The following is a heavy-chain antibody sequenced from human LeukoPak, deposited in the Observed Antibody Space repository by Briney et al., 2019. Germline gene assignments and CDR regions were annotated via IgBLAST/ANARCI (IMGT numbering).Heavy chain of an antibody. J-gene: IGHJ4*02. CDR3: ARQVVVTAPFGY. CDR2: IYYSGST. CDR1: GGSISSFY. Sequence: SETLSLTCTVSGGSISSFYWSWIRQPPGKGLEWIGYIYYSGSTDYNPSLKSRVTISVDTSKNHFSLKLSSVTAADTAVYYCARQVVVTAPFGYWGQGTLVTVSS. D-gene: IGHD2-21*02. V-gene: IGHV4-59*08.